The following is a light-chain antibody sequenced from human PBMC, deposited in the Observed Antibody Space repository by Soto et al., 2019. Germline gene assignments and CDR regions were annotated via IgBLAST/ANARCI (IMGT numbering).Light chain of an antibody. CDR2: DAS. V-gene: IGKV3-11*01. CDR3: QQYDGSPRT. J-gene: IGKJ1*01. Sequence: EIVLTQSPATLSLSPGERATLSCRASQSVSSYLAWYQQTPGQPPRLLIYDASNRASGIPDRFSGSGSGTDFTLTISRLEPEDFVVYHCQQYDGSPRTFGQGTKVDIK. CDR1: QSVSSY.